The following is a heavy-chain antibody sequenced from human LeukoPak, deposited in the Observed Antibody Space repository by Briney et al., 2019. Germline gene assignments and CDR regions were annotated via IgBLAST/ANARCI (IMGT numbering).Heavy chain of an antibody. V-gene: IGHV3-53*04. D-gene: IGHD5-24*01. CDR2: IYSGGST. CDR1: GFTVSSNY. Sequence: GGSLRLSCADSGFTVSSNYMSWVRQAPGKGLEWVSVIYSGGSTDYADSVKGRFTTSRHNPKNTLYLQMNSLRAEDTAVYYCATPTIGTDYYYYGMDVWGQGTTVTVSS. J-gene: IGHJ6*02. CDR3: ATPTIGTDYYYYGMDV.